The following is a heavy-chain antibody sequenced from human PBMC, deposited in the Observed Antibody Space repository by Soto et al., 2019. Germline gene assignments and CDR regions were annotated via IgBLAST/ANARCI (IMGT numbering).Heavy chain of an antibody. V-gene: IGHV4-31*03. Sequence: PSETLSLTCTVSGGSISSGGYYWSWIRQHPGKGLEWIGYIYYSGSTYYNPSLKSRVTISVDTSKNQFSLKLSSVTAADTAVYYCARYSSSRNLVLTSNWFDPWGQGTLVTVSS. CDR2: IYYSGST. J-gene: IGHJ5*02. CDR3: ARYSSSRNLVLTSNWFDP. D-gene: IGHD6-13*01. CDR1: GGSISSGGYY.